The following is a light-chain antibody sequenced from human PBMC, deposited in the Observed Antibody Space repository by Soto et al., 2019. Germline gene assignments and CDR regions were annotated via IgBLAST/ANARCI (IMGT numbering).Light chain of an antibody. CDR1: QSVSSN. V-gene: IGKV3-15*01. J-gene: IGKJ4*01. Sequence: EIVMTQSPATLSVSPGERATLSCRASQSVSSNLAWYLQKPGQTPRLLIYDASSRATGIPARFSGSGSGTDFTLTISSLQSEDFEVYYCQQYNNWPLTFGGGTNVEIK. CDR3: QQYNNWPLT. CDR2: DAS.